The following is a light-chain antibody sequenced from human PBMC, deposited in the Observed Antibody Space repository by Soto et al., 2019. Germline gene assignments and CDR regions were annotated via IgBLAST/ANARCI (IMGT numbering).Light chain of an antibody. CDR3: QQYNNWPTWT. CDR1: QSVSSN. V-gene: IGKV3-15*01. CDR2: GTS. J-gene: IGKJ1*01. Sequence: EIVMTQSPATLSVSPGERATLSCRASQSVSSNLAWYQQKPGQAPRLLIYGTSTRATGIPARFRGSGSGTDFTLTISSLLSEDFAVYYCQQYNNWPTWTFGQGTKVEIK.